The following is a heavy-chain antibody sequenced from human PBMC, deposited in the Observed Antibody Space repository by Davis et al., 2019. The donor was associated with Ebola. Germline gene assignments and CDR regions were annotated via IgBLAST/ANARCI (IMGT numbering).Heavy chain of an antibody. CDR2: ISYDGSNK. CDR1: GFTFSSYP. D-gene: IGHD4-11*01. CDR3: ARGGLSSTTLTPPPRGS. J-gene: IGHJ5*02. V-gene: IGHV3-30-3*01. Sequence: PGGSLRLSCAASGFTFSSYPMHWVRQAPGKGLEWVALISYDGSNKYYADSVKGRFTFSRDNSKNTLYLQMNSLRAEDTAVYYCARGGLSSTTLTPPPRGSWGQGTLVTVSS.